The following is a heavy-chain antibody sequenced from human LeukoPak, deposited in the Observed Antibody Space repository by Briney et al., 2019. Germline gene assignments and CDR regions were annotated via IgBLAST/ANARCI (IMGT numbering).Heavy chain of an antibody. CDR3: AKDRDYGDYLR. V-gene: IGHV3-23*01. Sequence: GGSLRLSCAASGFTFSSYAMRWVRQVPGKGLEWVSAISGSGGSTYYADSVKGRFTISRDNSKNTLYLQMNSLRAEDTAVYYCAKDRDYGDYLRWGQGTLVTVSS. CDR2: ISGSGGST. D-gene: IGHD4-17*01. J-gene: IGHJ4*02. CDR1: GFTFSSYA.